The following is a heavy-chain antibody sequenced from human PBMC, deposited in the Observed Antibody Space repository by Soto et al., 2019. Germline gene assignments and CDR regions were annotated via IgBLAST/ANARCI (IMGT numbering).Heavy chain of an antibody. CDR1: GFTFSSYA. Sequence: PGGSLRLSCAASGFTFSSYAMHWVRQAQGKGLEWVAVISYDGSNKYYADSVKGRFTISRDNSKNTLYLQMNSLRAGDTAVYYCAKTGTRQLLLVSWFDPWGQGTLVTVSS. CDR2: ISYDGSNK. V-gene: IGHV3-30-3*02. D-gene: IGHD1-7*01. CDR3: AKTGTRQLLLVSWFDP. J-gene: IGHJ5*02.